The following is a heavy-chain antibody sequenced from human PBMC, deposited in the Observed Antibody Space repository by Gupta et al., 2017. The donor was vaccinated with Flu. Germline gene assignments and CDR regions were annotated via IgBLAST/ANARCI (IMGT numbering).Heavy chain of an antibody. J-gene: IGHJ4*02. D-gene: IGHD1-1*01. CDR3: ARQTWNDHY. V-gene: IGHV4-34*01. CDR1: GGYLRDLY. Sequence: QVQLQQWGAGLLKLSESLSLTCAVCGGYLRDLYWSWIRQSPGKGLEWIGEISYSGSTKDNPSLGVRFTISIDRSKNQFSLRMTSVTAADTAVYYCARQTWNDHYWGEGTLVSVSS. CDR2: ISYSGST.